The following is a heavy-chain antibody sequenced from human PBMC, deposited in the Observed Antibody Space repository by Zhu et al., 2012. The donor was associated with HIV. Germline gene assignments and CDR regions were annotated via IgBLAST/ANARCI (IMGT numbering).Heavy chain of an antibody. Sequence: EVQLLESGGGLVQPGGSLRLSCAASGFTFSSYAMSWVRQAPGKGLEWVSAISGSGGSTYYADSVKGRFTISRGNSKNTLYLQMNSLRAEGTAVYYCAKFGAADLRGYFDYWGQGTLVTVSS. CDR1: GFTFSSYA. D-gene: IGHD6-13*01. CDR2: ISGSGGST. J-gene: IGHJ4*02. CDR3: AKFGAADLRGYFDY. V-gene: IGHV3-23*01.